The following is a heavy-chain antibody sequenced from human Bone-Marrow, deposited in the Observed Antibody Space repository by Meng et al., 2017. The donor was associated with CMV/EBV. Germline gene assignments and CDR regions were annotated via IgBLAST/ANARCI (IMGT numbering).Heavy chain of an antibody. J-gene: IGHJ4*02. CDR2: INPNSGGT. D-gene: IGHD3-22*01. V-gene: IGHV1-2*02. Sequence: ASVKVSCKASGYTFTGYYMHWVRQAPGQGLEWMGWINPNSGGTNYAQKFQGRVTMTRDTSISTAYMELSRLRSDDTAVYYCARDYNYYDSSGYSNWGQGTLVTVSS. CDR1: GYTFTGYY. CDR3: ARDYNYYDSSGYSN.